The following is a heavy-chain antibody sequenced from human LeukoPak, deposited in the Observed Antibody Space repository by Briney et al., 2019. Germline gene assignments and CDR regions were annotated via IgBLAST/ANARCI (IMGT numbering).Heavy chain of an antibody. V-gene: IGHV3-7*01. CDR3: ARSRSVVLITPLGY. Sequence: GGSLRLSCAASGFTFSSYWMTWVRQAPGKGLEWVANIKQDGSEKYFVDSVKGRFTISRDNAKNSLYLQMSSLRVDDTAVYYCARSRSVVLITPLGYWGQGTLVTVSS. CDR2: IKQDGSEK. D-gene: IGHD3-22*01. CDR1: GFTFSSYW. J-gene: IGHJ4*02.